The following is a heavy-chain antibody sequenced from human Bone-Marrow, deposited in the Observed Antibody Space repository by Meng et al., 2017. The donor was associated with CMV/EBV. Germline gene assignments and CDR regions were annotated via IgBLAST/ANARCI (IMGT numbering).Heavy chain of an antibody. J-gene: IGHJ4*02. Sequence: GESLKISCAASGFTFSSYWMSWVRQAPGKGLEWVSIIYSGGSSTYYVDSVKGRFTISRDDPKNTLYLQMNSLRAEDTAVYYCAKGRRWADSSGYYRTAFYFDYWGQGTLVTVSS. CDR1: GFTFSSYW. CDR3: AKGRRWADSSGYYRTAFYFDY. D-gene: IGHD3-22*01. V-gene: IGHV3-23*03. CDR2: IYSGGSST.